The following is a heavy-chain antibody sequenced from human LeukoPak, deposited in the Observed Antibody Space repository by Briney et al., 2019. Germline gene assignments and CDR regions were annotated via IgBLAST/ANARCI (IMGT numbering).Heavy chain of an antibody. CDR2: INSDGSST. Sequence: GGSLRLSCAASGFTFSSYWMRWVRQAPGKGLVWVSRINSDGSSTSYADSVKGRFTISRDNAKNSLYLQMNSLRAEDTAVYYCARKGIAVAGTYAFDIWGQGTMVTVSS. D-gene: IGHD6-19*01. J-gene: IGHJ3*02. CDR1: GFTFSSYW. V-gene: IGHV3-74*01. CDR3: ARKGIAVAGTYAFDI.